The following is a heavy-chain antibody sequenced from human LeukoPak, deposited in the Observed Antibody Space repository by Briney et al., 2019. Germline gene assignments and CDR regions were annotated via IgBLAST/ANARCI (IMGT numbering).Heavy chain of an antibody. CDR2: INPSGGTT. V-gene: IGHV1-46*01. D-gene: IGHD2/OR15-2a*01. CDR1: GYIFTNYY. J-gene: IGHJ4*02. CDR3: EREYTAGVIGDY. Sequence: ASVKVSCKASGYIFTNYYIHWVRQAPGQGLECMGIINPSGGTTTYAQRSQGRVTMTRDTSTNKVYMELSSLRSEETAVYYCEREYTAGVIGDYWGQGTLVTVSS.